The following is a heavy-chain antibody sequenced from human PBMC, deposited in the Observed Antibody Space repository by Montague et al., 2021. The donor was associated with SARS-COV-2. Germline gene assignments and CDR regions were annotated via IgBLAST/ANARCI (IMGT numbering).Heavy chain of an antibody. J-gene: IGHJ5*02. CDR1: GGSISSGSYY. CDR3: ARGCSGGSCYPNPFST. Sequence: TLSLTCTVSGGSISSGSYYWSWIRQPAGKGLEWIGRIYTSGSTNYNPSLKSRVTISVDTSKNQFSLKLSSVTAADTAVYYCARGCSGGSCYPNPFSTWGQGPLATVSS. CDR2: IYTSGST. V-gene: IGHV4-61*02. D-gene: IGHD2-15*01.